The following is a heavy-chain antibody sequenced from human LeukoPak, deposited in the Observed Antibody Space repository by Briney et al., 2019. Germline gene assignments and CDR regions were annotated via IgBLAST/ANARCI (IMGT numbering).Heavy chain of an antibody. V-gene: IGHV4-31*03. CDR1: GGSISSGGYY. Sequence: PSETLSLTCTVSGGSISSGGYYWSWIRQHPGKGLEWIGYIYYSGSTYYNPSLKSRVTISVDTSKNQFSLKLSSVTAADTAVYYCARDPYYCSSTSCYSWFDPWGQGTLVTVSS. D-gene: IGHD2-2*01. J-gene: IGHJ5*02. CDR3: ARDPYYCSSTSCYSWFDP. CDR2: IYYSGST.